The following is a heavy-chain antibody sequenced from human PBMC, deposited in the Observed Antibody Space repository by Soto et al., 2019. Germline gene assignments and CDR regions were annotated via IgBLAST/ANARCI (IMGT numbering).Heavy chain of an antibody. CDR3: ARVPYGFWSGYLARDHNNWFDT. J-gene: IGHJ5*02. Sequence: SETLSLTCAVSGYPISSGYYWGWIRQPPGKGLEWIGSIYHSGSTYYSPSLKSRVTISVDTSKNQFSLKLSSVTAADTAVYYCARVPYGFWSGYLARDHNNWFDTWGQGTLVTVSS. V-gene: IGHV4-38-2*01. D-gene: IGHD3-3*01. CDR2: IYHSGST. CDR1: GYPISSGYY.